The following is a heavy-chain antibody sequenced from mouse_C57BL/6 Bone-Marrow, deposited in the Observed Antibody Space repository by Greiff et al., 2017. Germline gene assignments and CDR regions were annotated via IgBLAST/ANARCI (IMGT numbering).Heavy chain of an antibody. J-gene: IGHJ2*01. CDR3: AREGKRALNY. Sequence: QVQLQQSGPELVKPGASVKISCKASGYSFTSYYIHWVKQRPGQGLEWIGWIYPGSGNTKYNEKFKGKATLTADTSSSTAYMQLSSLTSEDSAVYYCAREGKRALNYWGQGTTLTVSS. D-gene: IGHD3-3*01. CDR2: IYPGSGNT. CDR1: GYSFTSYY. V-gene: IGHV1-66*01.